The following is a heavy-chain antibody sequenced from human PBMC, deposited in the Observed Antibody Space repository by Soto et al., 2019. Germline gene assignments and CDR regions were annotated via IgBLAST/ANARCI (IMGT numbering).Heavy chain of an antibody. CDR3: ARGDGDTLDY. Sequence: QVQLVQSGAEVNKPGPSVKVSCKASGYTFTHYGITWVRQAPGQGLEWTGWINAYVGETKSAQKYQGRITVTMDTSTNTAYLELRSLRSDDTAVYYCARGDGDTLDYWGQGTLVRVSA. V-gene: IGHV1-18*01. CDR2: INAYVGET. J-gene: IGHJ4*02. CDR1: GYTFTHYG.